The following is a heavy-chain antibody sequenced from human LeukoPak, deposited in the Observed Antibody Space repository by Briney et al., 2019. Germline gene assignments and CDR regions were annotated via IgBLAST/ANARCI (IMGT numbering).Heavy chain of an antibody. CDR1: GFTFSSYA. CDR2: ISYDGSNK. D-gene: IGHD6-19*01. J-gene: IGHJ3*02. Sequence: GGSLRLSCAASGFTFSSYAMHWVRQAPGRGLEWVAVISYDGSNKYYADSVKGRFTIARDNSKNTLYLQMNSLRAEDTAVYYCAGEGRRSGWYGGGAFDIWGQGTMVTVSS. V-gene: IGHV3-30-3*01. CDR3: AGEGRRSGWYGGGAFDI.